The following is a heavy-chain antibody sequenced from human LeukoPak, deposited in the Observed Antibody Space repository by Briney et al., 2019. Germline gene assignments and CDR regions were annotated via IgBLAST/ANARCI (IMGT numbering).Heavy chain of an antibody. J-gene: IGHJ4*02. D-gene: IGHD5-12*01. V-gene: IGHV3-23*01. CDR1: GFTFSNYA. Sequence: GGSLRLSCAASGFTFSNYAMSWVRQAPGKGLEWVSGVSASGGSTYYAGSVKGRFTISRDNFKYMLYLQMISLRAEDTALYYCASGHSAFSFDFWGQGSLVTVSS. CDR3: ASGHSAFSFDF. CDR2: VSASGGST.